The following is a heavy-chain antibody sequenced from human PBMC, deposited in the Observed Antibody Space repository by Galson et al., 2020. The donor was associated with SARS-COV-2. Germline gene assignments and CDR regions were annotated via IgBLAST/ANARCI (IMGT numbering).Heavy chain of an antibody. CDR3: ARAGVDWDYDYYYMDV. D-gene: IGHD2-21*01. Sequence: GESLKISCAASGFTFSNYAIHWVRQAPGKGLEWVAVISYAGNNKYYADSVTGRFTISRDNSKNTLYLEMNSLRTDDTAVYYCARAGVDWDYDYYYMDVWGNGTTVTVSS. V-gene: IGHV3-30*01. CDR2: ISYAGNNK. J-gene: IGHJ6*03. CDR1: GFTFSNYA.